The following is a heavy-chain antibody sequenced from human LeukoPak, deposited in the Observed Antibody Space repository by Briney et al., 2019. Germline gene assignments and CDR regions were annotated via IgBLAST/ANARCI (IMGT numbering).Heavy chain of an antibody. J-gene: IGHJ5*02. CDR2: TYYRSKWYN. CDR3: AREETTSTGWFDP. Sequence: SQTLSLTCAISGDSVSSNSGAWHWIRQSPSRGLEWLGRTYYRSKWYNDYAVSVKSRIIVNPDTSKDQFSLQLNSVTPEDTAVYYCAREETTSTGWFDPWGQGTWVTVSS. V-gene: IGHV6-1*01. D-gene: IGHD4-17*01. CDR1: GDSVSSNSGA.